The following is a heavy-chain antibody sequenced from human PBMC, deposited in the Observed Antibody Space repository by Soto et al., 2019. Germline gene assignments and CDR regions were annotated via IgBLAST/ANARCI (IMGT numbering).Heavy chain of an antibody. CDR3: ARDKSAIDY. CDR2: ISYDGSNK. Sequence: QVQLVESGGGVVQPGRSLRLSCAASGFTFSSYAMHWVRQAPGKGLEWVAVISYDGSNKYYADSVKGRFTISRDNSKNTLYLQMNSLRAEDTAVYYCARDKSAIDYWGQGTLVTVSS. CDR1: GFTFSSYA. J-gene: IGHJ4*02. V-gene: IGHV3-30-3*01.